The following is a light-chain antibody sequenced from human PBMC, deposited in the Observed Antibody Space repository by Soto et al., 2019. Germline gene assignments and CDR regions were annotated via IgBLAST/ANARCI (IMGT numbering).Light chain of an antibody. CDR2: WAS. V-gene: IGKV4-1*01. Sequence: DIVMTQSPDSLAVSPGERATINCKSSQSLVHSSNNKNYLIWYQQKPGQPPKLLIYWASTRESGVPERFSGSGSGTDFILTISSLQTEDAAVYFCQQYYSSPVTFGGGTKVEIK. CDR1: QSLVHSSNNKNY. J-gene: IGKJ4*01. CDR3: QQYYSSPVT.